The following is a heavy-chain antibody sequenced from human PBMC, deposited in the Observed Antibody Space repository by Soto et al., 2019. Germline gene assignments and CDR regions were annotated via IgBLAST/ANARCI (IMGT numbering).Heavy chain of an antibody. CDR2: ISSGGSTI. V-gene: IGHV3-48*03. Sequence: GGSLRLSXAASGFTFSSYEMNWVRQAPGKGLEWVSYISSGGSTIYYADSVKGRFTISRDNAKNSLYLQMNSLRAEDTAVYYCARDHKGGYYYYGMDVWGQGTTVTVSS. CDR3: ARDHKGGYYYYGMDV. CDR1: GFTFSSYE. J-gene: IGHJ6*02.